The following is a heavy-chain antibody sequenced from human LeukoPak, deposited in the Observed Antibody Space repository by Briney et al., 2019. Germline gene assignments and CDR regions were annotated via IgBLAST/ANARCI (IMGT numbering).Heavy chain of an antibody. V-gene: IGHV3-23*01. J-gene: IGHJ3*01. CDR1: GFNFITAA. CDR2: IGSSGGST. CDR3: VKDIQLST. Sequence: QTGGSLRLSCAASGFNFITAAMTWARQAPGKGLEWVSLIGSSGGSTYYADSVKGRFTISRDNSNHTLSLQMNSLRVEDTAIYYCVKDIQLSTWGLGTMVTV. D-gene: IGHD5-24*01.